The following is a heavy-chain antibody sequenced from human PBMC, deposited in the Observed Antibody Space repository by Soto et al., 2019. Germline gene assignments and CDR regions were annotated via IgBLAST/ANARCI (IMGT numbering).Heavy chain of an antibody. CDR3: AISPPLLTPRPFDP. J-gene: IGHJ5*02. Sequence: PGGSLRLSCAASGFTFSSYSMNWVRQAPGKGLEWVSYISSSSSYIYYPDSVKGRFTISRDNAKNSLYLQMNSLRAEDTAVYYCAISPPLLTPRPFDPWGQGTLVTVSS. D-gene: IGHD7-27*01. CDR2: ISSSSSYI. V-gene: IGHV3-21*01. CDR1: GFTFSSYS.